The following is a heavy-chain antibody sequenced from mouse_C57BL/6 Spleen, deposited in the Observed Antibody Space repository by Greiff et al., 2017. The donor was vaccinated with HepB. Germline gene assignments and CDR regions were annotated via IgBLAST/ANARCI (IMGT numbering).Heavy chain of an antibody. D-gene: IGHD1-1*01. Sequence: EVKLMESGGGLVQPGGSLKLSCAASGFTFSDYGMAWVRQAPRKGPEWVAFISNLAYSIYYADTVTGRFTISRENAKNTLYLEMSSLRSEDTAMYYCARSGNYYGSSYGAMDYWGQGTSVTVSS. CDR1: GFTFSDYG. CDR2: ISNLAYSI. V-gene: IGHV5-15*01. J-gene: IGHJ4*01. CDR3: ARSGNYYGSSYGAMDY.